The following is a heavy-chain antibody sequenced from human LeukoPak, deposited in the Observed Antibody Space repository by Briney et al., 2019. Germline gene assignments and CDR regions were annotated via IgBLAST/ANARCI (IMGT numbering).Heavy chain of an antibody. CDR3: AKDTAAGECTGGNCYSYFDY. Sequence: GRSLRLSCAASGFTFTSYGMHWVRQAPGKGLEWLALISYDGSNKYSADSVKGRFTISRDNSKNTLYLQMDSLRADDTAVYYCAKDTAAGECTGGNCYSYFDYWGQGTLVTVSS. CDR1: GFTFTSYG. D-gene: IGHD2-15*01. J-gene: IGHJ4*02. V-gene: IGHV3-30*18. CDR2: ISYDGSNK.